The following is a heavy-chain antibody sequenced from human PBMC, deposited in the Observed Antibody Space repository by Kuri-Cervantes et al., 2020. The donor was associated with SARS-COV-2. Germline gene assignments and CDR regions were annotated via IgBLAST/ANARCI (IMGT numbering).Heavy chain of an antibody. J-gene: IGHJ4*02. CDR2: IIPILGIA. D-gene: IGHD6-19*01. V-gene: IGHV1-69*02. CDR3: ASGAVADLFDY. Sequence: SVKVSCKASGGTFCSYTISWVRQAPGQGLEWMGRIIPILGIANYAQKFQGRVTITADKSTSTAYMELSSLRSEDTAVYYCASGAVADLFDYWGQGTLVTVSS. CDR1: GGTFCSYT.